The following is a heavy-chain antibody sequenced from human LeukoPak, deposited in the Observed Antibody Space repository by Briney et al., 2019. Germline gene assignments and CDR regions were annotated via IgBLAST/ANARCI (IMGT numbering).Heavy chain of an antibody. Sequence: SETLSLTCAVYGGSFSGYYWSWIRQPPGKGLEWIGEINHSGSTNYNPSLKSRVTISVDTSKNQFSLKLSSVTAADTAVYYCARTKKYYYDSSGYYLDYWGQGTLVTVSS. CDR2: INHSGST. CDR1: GGSFSGYY. J-gene: IGHJ4*02. D-gene: IGHD3-22*01. CDR3: ARTKKYYYDSSGYYLDY. V-gene: IGHV4-34*01.